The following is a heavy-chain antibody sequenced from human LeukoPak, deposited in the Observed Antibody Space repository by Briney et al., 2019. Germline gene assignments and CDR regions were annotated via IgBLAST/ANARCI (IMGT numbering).Heavy chain of an antibody. CDR3: ATEGYYDILTGVFDY. CDR2: IKPDGSEK. Sequence: GGSLRLSCAASGFIVSSNYMSWVRQAPVRGLEWVANIKPDGSEKYYVDSVKGRFTISRDNAKNSLYLQMNSLRAEDTAVYYCATEGYYDILTGVFDYWGQGTLVTVSS. J-gene: IGHJ4*02. CDR1: GFIVSSNY. V-gene: IGHV3-7*01. D-gene: IGHD3-9*01.